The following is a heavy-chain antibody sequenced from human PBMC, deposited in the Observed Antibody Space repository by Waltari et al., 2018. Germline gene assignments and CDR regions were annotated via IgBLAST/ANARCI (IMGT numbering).Heavy chain of an antibody. J-gene: IGHJ4*02. CDR2: INPNSGGT. CDR3: ARGPPFLEWLLYFDY. D-gene: IGHD3-3*01. Sequence: QVQLVQSGAEVKKPGASVKVSCKASGYTFTGYYLPWVRPAPGQGLEWMGWINPNSGGTNYAQKFQGWVTMTRDTSISTAYMELSRLRSDDTAVYYCARGPPFLEWLLYFDYWGQGTLVTVSS. CDR1: GYTFTGYY. V-gene: IGHV1-2*04.